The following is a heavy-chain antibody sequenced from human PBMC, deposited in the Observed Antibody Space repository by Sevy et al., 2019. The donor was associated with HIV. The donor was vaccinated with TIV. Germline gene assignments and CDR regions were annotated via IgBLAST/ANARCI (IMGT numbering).Heavy chain of an antibody. J-gene: IGHJ4*02. D-gene: IGHD2-21*02. CDR2: IYTSGST. Sequence: SETLSLTCTVSGGSISSYYWSWIRQPAGKGLEWIGRIYTSGSTNYNPSLKSRVTMSVDTSKNQFSLKLSSVTAADTAVYYCARGGRYCGGDCYSGIDYWGQGTLVTVS. CDR3: ARGGRYCGGDCYSGIDY. V-gene: IGHV4-4*07. CDR1: GGSISSYY.